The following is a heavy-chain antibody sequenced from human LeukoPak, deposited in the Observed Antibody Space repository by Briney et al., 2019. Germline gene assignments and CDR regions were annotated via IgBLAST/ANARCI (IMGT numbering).Heavy chain of an antibody. CDR2: ISWNSGSI. CDR1: GFTFDDYA. CDR3: AKSNRPGREPDAFDI. D-gene: IGHD3-16*02. Sequence: PGRSLRLSCAASGFTFDDYAMHWVRQAPGKGLEWVSGISWNSGSIGYADSVKGRFTISRDNAKNSLYLQMNSLRAEVMALYYCAKSNRPGREPDAFDIWGQGTMVTVSS. J-gene: IGHJ3*02. V-gene: IGHV3-9*03.